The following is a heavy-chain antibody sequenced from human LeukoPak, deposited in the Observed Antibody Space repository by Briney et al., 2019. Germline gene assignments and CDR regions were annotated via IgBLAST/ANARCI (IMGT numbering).Heavy chain of an antibody. V-gene: IGHV1-2*02. J-gene: IGHJ4*02. CDR3: ARERDSSSWDKYFSTNPPEVDY. CDR1: GYTFTGYY. D-gene: IGHD6-13*01. CDR2: INPNSGGT. Sequence: ASVKVSCKASGYTFTGYYMHWVRQAPGQGLEWMGWINPNSGGTNYAQKLQGRVTMTTDTSTSTAYMELRSLRSDDTAVYYCARERDSSSWDKYFSTNPPEVDYWGQGTLVTVSS.